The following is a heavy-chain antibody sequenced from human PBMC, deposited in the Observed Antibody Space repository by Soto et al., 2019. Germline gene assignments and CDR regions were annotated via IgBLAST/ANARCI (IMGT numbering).Heavy chain of an antibody. D-gene: IGHD3-10*01. V-gene: IGHV1-3*01. Sequence: QVQLVQSGAEVKKPGASVQVSCTASGYSFTTYAIHWVRQAPGQRFEWMGWINAASGNTKYSEKFQGRVTFTRDRSASTAYMELTSLTSEDTAVYFCARDFYGSGTYYDDHWGQGTLVTVSS. CDR2: INAASGNT. J-gene: IGHJ4*02. CDR3: ARDFYGSGTYYDDH. CDR1: GYSFTTYA.